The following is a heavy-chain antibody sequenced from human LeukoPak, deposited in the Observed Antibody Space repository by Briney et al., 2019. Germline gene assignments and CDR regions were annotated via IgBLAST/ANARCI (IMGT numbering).Heavy chain of an antibody. D-gene: IGHD1-14*01. CDR2: ISHIGST. J-gene: IGHJ3*02. Sequence: SETLSLTCSVSGDSITGHYLTWIRQPPGNGLEWIGYISHIGSTNYNPSLKSRVTISIDTSKNQFSLKLTSVTAADTALYYCARDRISINALDMWGQGTMVTVSS. V-gene: IGHV4-59*11. CDR3: ARDRISINALDM. CDR1: GDSITGHY.